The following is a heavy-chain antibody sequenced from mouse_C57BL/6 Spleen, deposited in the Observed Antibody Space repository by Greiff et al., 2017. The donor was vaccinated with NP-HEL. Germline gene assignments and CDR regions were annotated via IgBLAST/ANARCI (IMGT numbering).Heavy chain of an antibody. CDR1: GYTFTDYY. J-gene: IGHJ1*03. V-gene: IGHV1-76*01. D-gene: IGHD1-1*01. CDR2: IYPGSGNT. Sequence: QVQLQQSGAELVRPGASVKLSCKASGYTFTDYYINWVKQRPGQGLEWIARIYPGSGNTYYNEKFKGKATLTAEKSSSTAYMQLSSLTSEDSAVYCCARSDYGSTLRGYFEVWGTGTTVTVSS. CDR3: ARSDYGSTLRGYFEV.